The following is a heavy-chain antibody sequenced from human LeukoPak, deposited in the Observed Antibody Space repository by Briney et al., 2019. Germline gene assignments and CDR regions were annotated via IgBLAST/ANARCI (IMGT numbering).Heavy chain of an antibody. Sequence: GGSLRLSCAASGFTFSSYGMSWVRQAPGKGLEWVSAISGSGGSTYYADSVKGRFTISRDNAKNSLYLQMNSLRAEDTAVYYCANMVRGVIFYWGQGTLVTVSS. CDR2: ISGSGGST. V-gene: IGHV3-23*01. CDR1: GFTFSSYG. J-gene: IGHJ4*02. D-gene: IGHD3-10*01. CDR3: ANMVRGVIFY.